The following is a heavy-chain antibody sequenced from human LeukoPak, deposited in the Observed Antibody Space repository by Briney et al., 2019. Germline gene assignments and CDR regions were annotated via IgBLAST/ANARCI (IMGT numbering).Heavy chain of an antibody. CDR2: ICGSGGST. CDR1: GFTFSSYA. J-gene: IGHJ4*02. Sequence: GGSLRLSCAASGFTFSSYAMSWVGQALGKGLEWVSAICGSGGSTYYADSVKGRFTISRDNSKNTLYLQMNSLRAEDTAVYYCAKVTYYYGSGSEYYFDYWGQGTLVTVSS. V-gene: IGHV3-23*01. CDR3: AKVTYYYGSGSEYYFDY. D-gene: IGHD3-10*01.